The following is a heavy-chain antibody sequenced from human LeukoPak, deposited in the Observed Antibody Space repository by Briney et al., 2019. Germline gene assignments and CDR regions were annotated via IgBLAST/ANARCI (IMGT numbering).Heavy chain of an antibody. CDR3: ARRITMVRGPNANWFDP. J-gene: IGHJ5*02. CDR1: GGSFSSSSYY. D-gene: IGHD3-10*01. V-gene: IGHV4-39*01. CDR2: IYYSGST. Sequence: PSETLSLTCTVSGGSFSSSSYYWGWIRQPPGKGLEWIGSIYYSGSTCYNPPLKSRVTISVDTSKNQFSLKLSSVTAADTAVYYCARRITMVRGPNANWFDPWGQGTLVTVSS.